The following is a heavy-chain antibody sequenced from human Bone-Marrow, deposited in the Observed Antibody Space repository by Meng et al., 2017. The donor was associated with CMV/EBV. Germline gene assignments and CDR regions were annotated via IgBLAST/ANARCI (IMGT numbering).Heavy chain of an antibody. D-gene: IGHD2-15*01. CDR3: ARRWDY. CDR2: IYSGGST. Sequence: GESLKISCAASGFTVSSNYMSWVRQAPGKGLEWVSVIYSGGSTYYADSVKGRFTISRDNSKNTLYLQMNSLRAEDTAVYYCARRWDYWGQGTLVTVSS. J-gene: IGHJ4*02. V-gene: IGHV3-53*05. CDR1: GFTVSSNY.